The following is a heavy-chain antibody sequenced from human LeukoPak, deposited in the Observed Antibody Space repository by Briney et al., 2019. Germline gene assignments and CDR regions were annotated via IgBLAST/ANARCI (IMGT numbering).Heavy chain of an antibody. CDR1: GGSISSYY. CDR2: IYYSGST. CDR3: ARREGWLQPYYFDY. V-gene: IGHV4-59*01. Sequence: PPETLSLTCTVSGGSISSYYWSWIRQPPGKGLEWIGYIYYSGSTNYNPSLKSRVTISVDTSKNQFSLKLSSVTAADTAVYYCARREGWLQPYYFDYWGQGTLVTVSS. J-gene: IGHJ4*02. D-gene: IGHD5-24*01.